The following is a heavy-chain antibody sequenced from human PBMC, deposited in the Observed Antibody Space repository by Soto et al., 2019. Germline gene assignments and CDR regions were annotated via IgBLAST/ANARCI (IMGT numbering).Heavy chain of an antibody. D-gene: IGHD6-13*01. Sequence: QVQLVQSGAEVKKPGASVKVSCKASGYTFTGHYMQWVRQAPGQGLEWMGWINPNSGDTNYAQKFQGRATKTRTTPHSKVSVERSGLRAADTALYYWGRGRGGVGGYSRRGGGPYVDVWGQGTTVTVSS. CDR3: GRGRGGVGGYSRRGGGPYVDV. J-gene: IGHJ6*02. CDR1: GYTFTGHY. CDR2: INPNSGDT. V-gene: IGHV1-2*02.